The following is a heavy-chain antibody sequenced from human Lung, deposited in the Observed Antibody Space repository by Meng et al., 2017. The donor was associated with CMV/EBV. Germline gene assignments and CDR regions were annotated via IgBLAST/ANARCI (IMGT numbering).Heavy chain of an antibody. V-gene: IGHV4-4*02. J-gene: IGHJ4*02. CDR2: IYRSGST. D-gene: IGHD2-8*02. Sequence: GSLRLSCAVSGVSISTDNWWSWVRQPPGKGLEWIGEIYRSGSTNYSRSLKSRVTISIDRSKNQFSLRLTSVTAADTAVDYCAKEWLDATTGQFDYWGQGXLVTVSS. CDR3: AKEWLDATTGQFDY. CDR1: GVSISTDNW.